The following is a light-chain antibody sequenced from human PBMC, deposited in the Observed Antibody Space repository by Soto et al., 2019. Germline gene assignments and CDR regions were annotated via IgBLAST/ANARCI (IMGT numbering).Light chain of an antibody. CDR3: QHYDTSPFI. CDR1: ESVRGGF. Sequence: EIVLTQSPGTLSLSPGERATLSCRASESVRGGFLAWYQQKPGQAPRPLLFGVSSRAAGIPDRFSGSGSGTDFTLTISRLEPEDFAVYFCQHYDTSPFIFGPGTKVDIK. J-gene: IGKJ3*01. CDR2: GVS. V-gene: IGKV3-20*01.